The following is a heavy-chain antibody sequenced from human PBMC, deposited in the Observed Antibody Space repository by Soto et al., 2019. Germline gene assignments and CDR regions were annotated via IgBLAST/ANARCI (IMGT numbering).Heavy chain of an antibody. D-gene: IGHD1-26*01. J-gene: IGHJ4*02. CDR1: GGTFSSYA. CDR3: ARVYAATFFYYFDY. CDR2: LIPIFATA. V-gene: IGHV1-69*13. Sequence: ASVKVSCKASGGTFSSYAVSWVRQAPGQGLEWMGGLIPIFATANYAQKFQGRVTITADESTNTAYMELRSLRSEDTALYYCARVYAATFFYYFDYWGQGTLVTVSS.